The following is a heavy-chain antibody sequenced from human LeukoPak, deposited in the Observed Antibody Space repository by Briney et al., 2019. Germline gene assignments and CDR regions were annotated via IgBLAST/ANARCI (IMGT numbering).Heavy chain of an antibody. CDR2: IYYSGST. D-gene: IGHD5-12*01. CDR3: ARETATMIDY. CDR1: GGSISSGGYY. Sequence: SETLSLTCTVSGGSISSGGYYWSWIRQHPGKGLEWIGYIYYSGSTYYNPSLKSRVTISVDTSKNQFSLKLSSVTAADTAVYFSARETATMIDYWGQGTLVTVSS. J-gene: IGHJ4*02. V-gene: IGHV4-31*03.